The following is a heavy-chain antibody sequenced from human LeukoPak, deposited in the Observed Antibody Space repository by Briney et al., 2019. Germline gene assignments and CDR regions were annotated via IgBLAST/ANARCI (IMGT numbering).Heavy chain of an antibody. J-gene: IGHJ4*02. D-gene: IGHD6-19*01. CDR2: ISSSSSYI. CDR3: ARGLIYSSGWYDY. V-gene: IGHV3-21*01. CDR1: GFTFSSYS. Sequence: PGGSLRLSCAASGFTFSSYSMNWVRQAPGKGLEWGSSISSSSSYIYYADSVKGRFTISRDNAKNSLYLQMNSLRAEDTAVYYCARGLIYSSGWYDYWGQGTLVTVSS.